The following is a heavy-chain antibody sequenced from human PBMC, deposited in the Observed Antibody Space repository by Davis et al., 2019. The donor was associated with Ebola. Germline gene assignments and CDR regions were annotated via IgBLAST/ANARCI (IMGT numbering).Heavy chain of an antibody. D-gene: IGHD2-15*01. Sequence: MPSETLSLTCAVYGGSFSGYYWYWIRQPPGKGLEWIGEITHSGSTNYNPSLKSRVTISVDTSKKQFSLKLNSVGAADTAVYYCARSGGSLFYYWGQGTLVTVSS. V-gene: IGHV4-34*01. CDR2: ITHSGST. CDR3: ARSGGSLFYY. CDR1: GGSFSGYY. J-gene: IGHJ4*02.